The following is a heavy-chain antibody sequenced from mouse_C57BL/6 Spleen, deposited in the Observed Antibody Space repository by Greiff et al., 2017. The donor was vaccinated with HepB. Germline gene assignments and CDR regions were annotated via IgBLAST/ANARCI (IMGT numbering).Heavy chain of an antibody. D-gene: IGHD1-1*01. CDR3: ARYDGSSYYYAMDY. J-gene: IGHJ4*01. CDR1: GYTFTSYW. CDR2: IDPSDSYT. V-gene: IGHV1-69*01. Sequence: QVHVKQPGAELVMPGASVKLSCKASGYTFTSYWMHWVKQRPGQGLEWIGEIDPSDSYTNYNQKFKGKSTLTVDKSSSTAYMQLSSLTSEDSAVYYCARYDGSSYYYAMDYWGQGTSVTVSS.